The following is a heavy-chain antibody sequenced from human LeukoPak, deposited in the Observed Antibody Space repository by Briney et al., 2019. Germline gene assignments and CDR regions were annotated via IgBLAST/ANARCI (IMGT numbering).Heavy chain of an antibody. CDR3: ATPSSGYYYGAFDI. CDR2: IYHSGST. CDR1: GDSISSGNYY. D-gene: IGHD3-22*01. V-gene: IGHV4-39*07. Sequence: PSETLSLTCTVSGDSISSGNYYWSWIRQPPGKGLEWIGEIYHSGSTDYNPSLRSRVTISVDKSKNQSSLKLSSVTAADTAVYYCATPSSGYYYGAFDIWGQGTMVTVSS. J-gene: IGHJ3*02.